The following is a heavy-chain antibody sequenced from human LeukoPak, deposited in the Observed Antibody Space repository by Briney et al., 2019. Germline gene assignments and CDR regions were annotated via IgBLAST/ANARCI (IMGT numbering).Heavy chain of an antibody. CDR1: GGSISNGGSY. V-gene: IGHV4-31*03. J-gene: IGHJ4*02. D-gene: IGHD6-13*01. CDR2: IYYSGST. Sequence: SETLSLTCTVSGGSISNGGSYWSWIRQHPGKGLEWIGYIYYSGSTYYNPSLKSRVTISVDTSKNQFSLKVTSVTAADTAVYYCVRASGFSGSFIAAAAASFDYWGQGILVTVSS. CDR3: VRASGFSGSFIAAAAASFDY.